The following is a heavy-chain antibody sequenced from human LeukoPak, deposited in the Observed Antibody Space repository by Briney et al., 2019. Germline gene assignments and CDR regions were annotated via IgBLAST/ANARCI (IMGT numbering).Heavy chain of an antibody. D-gene: IGHD1-1*01. CDR1: GFTFSSYS. CDR3: VVQGWVFRAPTQYYFDY. Sequence: PGGSLRLSCAASGFTFSSYSMNWVRQAPGKGLEWVSSISSSSSYIYYADSVKGRFTISRDNSKNTLYLQMSSLRAEDTAVYYCVVQGWVFRAPTQYYFDYWGQGTLVTVSS. CDR2: ISSSSSYI. J-gene: IGHJ4*02. V-gene: IGHV3-21*01.